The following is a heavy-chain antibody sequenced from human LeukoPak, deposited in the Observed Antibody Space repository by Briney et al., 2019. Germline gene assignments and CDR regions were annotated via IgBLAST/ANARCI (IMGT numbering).Heavy chain of an antibody. J-gene: IGHJ4*02. D-gene: IGHD3-10*01. V-gene: IGHV4-61*02. CDR1: GGSISSGSYY. Sequence: PSQTLSLTCTVSGGSISSGSYYWSWIRQPAGKGLEWIGRIYTSGGTNYNPSLKSRVTISVDTSKNQFSLKLSSVTAADTAVYYCARDRPPHRPFAYYYGSGSYFDYWGQGTLVTVSS. CDR3: ARDRPPHRPFAYYYGSGSYFDY. CDR2: IYTSGGT.